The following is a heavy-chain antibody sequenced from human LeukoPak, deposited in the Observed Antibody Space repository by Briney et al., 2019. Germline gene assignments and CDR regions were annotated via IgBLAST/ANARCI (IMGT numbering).Heavy chain of an antibody. Sequence: AGCMTLASLPATFISGRSASHWVRPPSTEGREWLGRTLTIPNNYATAYAASVKGRFTISRDDSKNSAYLQMDSLYCSRFDLYYDGTYYASDGLDVWGQGTTVTVSS. CDR2: TLTIPNNYAT. J-gene: IGHJ6*02. V-gene: IGHV3-73*01. D-gene: IGHD3-22*01. CDR3: GTYYASDGLDV. CDR1: TFISGRSA.